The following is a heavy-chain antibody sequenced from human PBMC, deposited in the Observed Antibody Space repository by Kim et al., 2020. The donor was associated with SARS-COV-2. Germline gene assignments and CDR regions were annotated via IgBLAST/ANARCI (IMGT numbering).Heavy chain of an antibody. V-gene: IGHV4-39*01. J-gene: IGHJ4*02. D-gene: IGHD6-19*01. Sequence: YYTPSLKSRLTLSMDSSRNQFSLNLRSVTAADTAVYYCARHKYTRGWEDSWGQGTLVTVSS. CDR3: ARHKYTRGWEDS.